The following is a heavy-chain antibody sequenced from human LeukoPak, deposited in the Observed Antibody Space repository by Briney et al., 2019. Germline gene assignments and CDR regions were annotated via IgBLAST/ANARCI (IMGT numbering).Heavy chain of an antibody. D-gene: IGHD2/OR15-2a*01. CDR2: MYYSGST. J-gene: IGHJ5*02. CDR1: GGSISSYY. V-gene: IGHV4-59*01. Sequence: SSETLSLTCTVSGGSISSYYWSWIRQPPGKGLEWIGYMYYSGSTNYNPSLKSRVTISLDASKNKFSLKLSSVTAADTAVCYCARNIGWFDPWGQGTLVTVSS. CDR3: ARNIGWFDP.